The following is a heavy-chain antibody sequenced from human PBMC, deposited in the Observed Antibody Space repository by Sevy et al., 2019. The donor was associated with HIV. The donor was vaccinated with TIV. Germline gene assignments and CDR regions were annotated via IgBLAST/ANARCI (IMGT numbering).Heavy chain of an antibody. J-gene: IGHJ4*02. V-gene: IGHV4-59*01. CDR1: GGSISSDY. CDR2: IQYSGSA. D-gene: IGHD3-3*01. Sequence: SETLSLTCTVSGGSISSDYWSWIRQPPGKGLEWIGYIQYSGSANYKPSLKSRVTVSVDTSKNQFSLKLSSVTAADTAVYYCARVSSTYDFWSGPPRYYYFDLWGQGTLVTVSS. CDR3: ARVSSTYDFWSGPPRYYYFDL.